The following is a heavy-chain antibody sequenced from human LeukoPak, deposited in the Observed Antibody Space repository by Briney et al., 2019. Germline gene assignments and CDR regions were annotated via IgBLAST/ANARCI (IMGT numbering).Heavy chain of an antibody. CDR2: ISAYNGNT. CDR3: ARDMVTYSGSPDAFDI. V-gene: IGHV1-18*01. Sequence: GASVKVSCKASGYTFTSYGISWVRQAPGQGLEWMGWISAYNGNTNYAQKLQGRVTMTTDTSTSTAYMELGSLRSDDTAVYYCARDMVTYSGSPDAFDIWGQGTMVTVSS. J-gene: IGHJ3*02. D-gene: IGHD1-26*01. CDR1: GYTFTSYG.